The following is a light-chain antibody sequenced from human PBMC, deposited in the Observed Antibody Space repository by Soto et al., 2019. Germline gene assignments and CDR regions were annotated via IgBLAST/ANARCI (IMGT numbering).Light chain of an antibody. J-gene: IGKJ1*01. Sequence: EIVMTQSPATLSVSPGERVTLSCRASQSVSSSLAWYQQRPGQAPRLLIYDTSTRAAGIAARFSGSGSGTEFTLTISSLQSEDFAVYYCQQYVHWPPGRFGQGTKVDI. CDR3: QQYVHWPPGR. CDR2: DTS. V-gene: IGKV3-15*01. CDR1: QSVSSS.